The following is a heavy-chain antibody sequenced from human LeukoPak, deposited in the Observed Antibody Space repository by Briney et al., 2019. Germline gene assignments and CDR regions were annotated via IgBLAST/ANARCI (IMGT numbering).Heavy chain of an antibody. Sequence: GESLRISCKGSGYSFTSYWISWVRKMPGKGLEWMGRIDPSDSYTNYSPSFQGHVTISADKSISTAYLQWSSLKASDTAMYYCARLSSKFGEFNYYYYGMDVWGQGTTVTVSS. V-gene: IGHV5-10-1*01. CDR2: IDPSDSYT. CDR3: ARLSSKFGEFNYYYYGMDV. J-gene: IGHJ6*02. D-gene: IGHD3-10*01. CDR1: GYSFTSYW.